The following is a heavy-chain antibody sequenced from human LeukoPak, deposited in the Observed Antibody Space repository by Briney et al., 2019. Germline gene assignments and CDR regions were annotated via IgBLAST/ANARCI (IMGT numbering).Heavy chain of an antibody. Sequence: ASVKVSCKASGYTFTSYGISWVRQAPGQGLEWMGWTSAYNGNTNYAQKLQGRVTMTTDTSTSTAYMELRSLRSDDTAVYYCARDEDWNYGTAYDWFDPWGQGTLVTVSS. J-gene: IGHJ5*02. CDR2: TSAYNGNT. V-gene: IGHV1-18*01. D-gene: IGHD1-7*01. CDR3: ARDEDWNYGTAYDWFDP. CDR1: GYTFTSYG.